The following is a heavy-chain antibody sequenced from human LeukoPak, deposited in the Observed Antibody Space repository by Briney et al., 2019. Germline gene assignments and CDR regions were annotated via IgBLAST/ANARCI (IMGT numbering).Heavy chain of an antibody. CDR1: GFSFTSYG. D-gene: IGHD5-12*01. Sequence: GGSLRLSCAASGFSFTSYGMYWVRQAPGEGLESVAFIRYDGSNKYYADSVKGRFTVSRDNSKNTLYLQMKSLRAEDTAVYYCARGNIVATTRADYWGQGTLVTVSS. CDR2: IRYDGSNK. CDR3: ARGNIVATTRADY. V-gene: IGHV3-30*02. J-gene: IGHJ4*02.